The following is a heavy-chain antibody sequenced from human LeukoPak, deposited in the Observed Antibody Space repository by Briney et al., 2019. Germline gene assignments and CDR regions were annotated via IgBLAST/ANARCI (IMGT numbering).Heavy chain of an antibody. J-gene: IGHJ6*03. CDR1: GGSFSSYY. V-gene: IGHV4-59*01. D-gene: IGHD6-13*01. CDR3: ARVLGYSSSWPYPYYYYMDV. CDR2: IYYSRST. Sequence: WETLSLTCTVSGGSFSSYYWSWIRQPPGKGLEWIGYIYYSRSTNYNPSLKRRVTILVDTSKDQFSLKLSSVTAADTAVYYCARVLGYSSSWPYPYYYYMDVWGKGTTVTVSS.